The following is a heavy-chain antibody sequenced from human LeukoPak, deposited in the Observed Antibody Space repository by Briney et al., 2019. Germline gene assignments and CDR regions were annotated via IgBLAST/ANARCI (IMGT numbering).Heavy chain of an antibody. J-gene: IGHJ3*02. Sequence: SVKVSCKASGGTFSSYGVSWVRQAPGQGLEWMGGIIPIFGTANYAQKFQGRVTITADESTSTAYMELSSLRSEDTAVYYCARNIWFGESADAFDIWGQGTMVTVSS. CDR1: GGTFSSYG. D-gene: IGHD3-10*01. CDR3: ARNIWFGESADAFDI. V-gene: IGHV1-69*13. CDR2: IIPIFGTA.